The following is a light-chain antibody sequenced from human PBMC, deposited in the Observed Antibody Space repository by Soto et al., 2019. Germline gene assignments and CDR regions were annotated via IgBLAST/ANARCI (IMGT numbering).Light chain of an antibody. CDR1: QSVSRN. J-gene: IGKJ1*01. Sequence: EIVMTQSPATLSVSPGERATLSCRASQSVSRNLAWYQQKPGQAPRLLIYGASIRDTGIPARFSGSGSGTEFTITISSLQSEDFAVYYWQQYNNWPRTFGQGTNVEIK. CDR2: GAS. CDR3: QQYNNWPRT. V-gene: IGKV3-15*01.